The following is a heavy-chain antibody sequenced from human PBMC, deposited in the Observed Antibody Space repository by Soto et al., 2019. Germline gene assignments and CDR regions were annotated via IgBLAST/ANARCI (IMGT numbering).Heavy chain of an antibody. CDR2: INHSGST. Sequence: ASETLSLTCAVYGGSFSGYYWSWIRQPPGKGLEWIGEINHSGSTNYNPSLKSRVTISVDTSKNQFSLKLSSVTAADTAVYFCARASGYCSSTSCYVRSYYYYYYGMDVWGQGTTVTVSS. CDR3: ARASGYCSSTSCYVRSYYYYYYGMDV. D-gene: IGHD2-2*01. CDR1: GGSFSGYY. J-gene: IGHJ6*02. V-gene: IGHV4-34*01.